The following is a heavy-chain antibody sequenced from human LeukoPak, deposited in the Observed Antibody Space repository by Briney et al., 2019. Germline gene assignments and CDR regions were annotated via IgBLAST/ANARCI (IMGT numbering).Heavy chain of an antibody. Sequence: GASVKVSCKASGYTFTTYDINWVRQATGQGLEWMGWMNPSSGNTGYAQKVQGRVTMSGDNSISTAYMELSSLTSEDTAVYYCARGRTSWYGTNNWFDPWGQGTLVTVSS. CDR1: GYTFTTYD. V-gene: IGHV1-8*01. J-gene: IGHJ5*02. CDR2: MNPSSGNT. CDR3: ARGRTSWYGTNNWFDP. D-gene: IGHD6-13*01.